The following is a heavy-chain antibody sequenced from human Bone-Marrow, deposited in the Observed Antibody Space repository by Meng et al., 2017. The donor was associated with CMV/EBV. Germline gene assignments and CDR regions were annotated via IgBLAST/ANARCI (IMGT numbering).Heavy chain of an antibody. CDR3: ARGGSEVVPAAIGYYGMDV. J-gene: IGHJ6*02. CDR2: IIPILGIA. Sequence: SVKVSCKASGGTFSSYAISWVRQAPGQGLEWMGGIIPILGIANYAQKFQGRVTITTDESTSTAYMELSSLRSEDTAVYYCARGGSEVVPAAIGYYGMDVWGQGTTVTVSS. V-gene: IGHV1-69*10. CDR1: GGTFSSYA. D-gene: IGHD2-2*02.